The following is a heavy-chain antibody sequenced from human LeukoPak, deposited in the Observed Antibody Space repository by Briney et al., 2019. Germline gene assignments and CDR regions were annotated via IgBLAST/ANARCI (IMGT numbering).Heavy chain of an antibody. V-gene: IGHV3-74*01. D-gene: IGHD6-6*01. Sequence: GGSLRPSCAASGFTFSSYWMHWVRQAPGKGLVWVSRISTDGSSTNSADSVKGRLTISRDNAKNTLYLQMNSLRAEDTAVYYCVREYSSSSGRAFDMWGQGTMVTVSP. J-gene: IGHJ3*02. CDR3: VREYSSSSGRAFDM. CDR2: ISTDGSST. CDR1: GFTFSSYW.